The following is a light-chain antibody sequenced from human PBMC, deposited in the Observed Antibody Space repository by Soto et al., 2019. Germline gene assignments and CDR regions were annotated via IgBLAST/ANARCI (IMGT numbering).Light chain of an antibody. V-gene: IGLV1-40*01. J-gene: IGLJ1*01. CDR2: GNS. CDR1: SSNIGANSD. Sequence: QSVLTQPPSVSGAPGQRVTISCTGSSSNIGANSDVHWYQQLAGAAPKLLIYGNSNRPSGVSDRFSGSKSGNTASLTISGLQAEDEADYYCCSSPGTYTYVFGTGTKVTVL. CDR3: CSSPGTYTYV.